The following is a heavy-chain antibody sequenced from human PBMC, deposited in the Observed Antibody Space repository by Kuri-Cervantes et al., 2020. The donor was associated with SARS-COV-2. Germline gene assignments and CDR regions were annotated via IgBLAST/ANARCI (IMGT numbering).Heavy chain of an antibody. CDR2: ISAYNGLT. Sequence: ASVKVSCKASGYRFHTYGITWVRLAPGQGLEWMGWISAYNGLTNYAQRFQGKVTMSMDTSTSTVFMELTNLTSDDTAVYYCARDGSGSFDYWGQGTLVTVSS. CDR1: GYRFHTYG. J-gene: IGHJ4*02. D-gene: IGHD3-10*01. CDR3: ARDGSGSFDY. V-gene: IGHV1-18*04.